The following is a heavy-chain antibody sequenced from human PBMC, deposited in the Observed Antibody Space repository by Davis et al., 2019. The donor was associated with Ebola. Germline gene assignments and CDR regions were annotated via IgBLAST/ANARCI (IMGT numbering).Heavy chain of an antibody. V-gene: IGHV3-7*03. Sequence: GGSLRLSCAASGFTFSSHWMSWVRQAPGKGLEWVANIKYDGGEKYYVDSVKGRFTISRDNSKNTLYLQMNSLRAEDTAVYYCAKVDTTVTYNWFDPWGQGTLVTVSS. J-gene: IGHJ5*02. CDR2: IKYDGGEK. CDR3: AKVDTTVTYNWFDP. CDR1: GFTFSSHW. D-gene: IGHD4-17*01.